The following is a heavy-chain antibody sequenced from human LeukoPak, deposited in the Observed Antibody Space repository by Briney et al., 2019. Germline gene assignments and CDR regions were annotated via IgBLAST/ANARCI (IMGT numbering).Heavy chain of an antibody. CDR2: TNHSGST. J-gene: IGHJ6*02. CDR1: GGSFSGYY. V-gene: IGHV4-34*01. CDR3: ARGPALAAAGIDV. D-gene: IGHD6-13*01. Sequence: SETLSLTCAVYGGSFSGYYWSWIRQPPGKGLEWIGETNHSGSTNYNPSLKSRVTISVDTSKNQFSLKLSSVTAADTAVYYCARGPALAAAGIDVWGQGTTVTVSS.